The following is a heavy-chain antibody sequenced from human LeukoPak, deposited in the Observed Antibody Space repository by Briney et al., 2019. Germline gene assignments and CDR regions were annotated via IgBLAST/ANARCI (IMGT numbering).Heavy chain of an antibody. Sequence: SQTLSLTCTVSGGSVSSGDYYWSWIRQPPGKGLEWIGYIYYSGSTYYNPSLKSRITISVDTSKNQFSLKLSSVTAADTAVYYCVRDSVAAAGAGYYYYGVDVWGQGTTVTVSS. J-gene: IGHJ6*02. CDR1: GGSVSSGDYY. D-gene: IGHD6-13*01. V-gene: IGHV4-30-4*01. CDR2: IYYSGST. CDR3: VRDSVAAAGAGYYYYGVDV.